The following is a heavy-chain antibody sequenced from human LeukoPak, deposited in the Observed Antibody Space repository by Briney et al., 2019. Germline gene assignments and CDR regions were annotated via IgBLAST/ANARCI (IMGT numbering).Heavy chain of an antibody. Sequence: ASVKVSCKASGYTFTSYDINWVRQATGQGLEWMGWMNPNSGNTGYAQKFQGRVTITRNTSISTAYMELSSLRSGDTAVYYCARYAYYDSSGYVDYWGQRTLVTVSS. D-gene: IGHD3-22*01. CDR3: ARYAYYDSSGYVDY. J-gene: IGHJ4*02. CDR2: MNPNSGNT. CDR1: GYTFTSYD. V-gene: IGHV1-8*03.